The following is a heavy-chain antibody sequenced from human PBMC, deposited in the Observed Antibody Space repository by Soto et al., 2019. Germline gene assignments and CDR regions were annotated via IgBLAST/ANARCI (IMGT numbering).Heavy chain of an antibody. CDR1: GFTFSNYA. Sequence: EVQLLDSGGGLVQPGGSLRLSCAASGFTFSNYAMTWVRQGPGKGLEWVSGISGSGGRSYYADSVKGRFTIARDNSKSTLYLQMNSLRAEDTAVYYCAKAYFVWSSEQPYYFDDWGQGTLVTVSS. CDR3: AKAYFVWSSEQPYYFDD. D-gene: IGHD3-16*01. J-gene: IGHJ4*02. V-gene: IGHV3-23*01. CDR2: ISGSGGRS.